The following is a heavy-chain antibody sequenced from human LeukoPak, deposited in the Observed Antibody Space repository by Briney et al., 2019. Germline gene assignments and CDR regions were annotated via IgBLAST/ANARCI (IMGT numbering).Heavy chain of an antibody. CDR2: ISSSSSYI. Sequence: GGSLRLSCAASGFTFRNYAVSWVRQAPGKGLEWVSSISSSSSYIYYADSVKGRFTISRDNAKNSLYLQMNSLRAEDTAVYYCARDLGGITMIVVAHDAFDIWGQGTMVTVSS. J-gene: IGHJ3*02. CDR3: ARDLGGITMIVVAHDAFDI. CDR1: GFTFRNYA. D-gene: IGHD3-22*01. V-gene: IGHV3-21*01.